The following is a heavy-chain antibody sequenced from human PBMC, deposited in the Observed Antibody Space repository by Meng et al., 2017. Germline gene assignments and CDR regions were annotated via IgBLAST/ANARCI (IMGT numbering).Heavy chain of an antibody. V-gene: IGHV4-61*02. J-gene: IGHJ3*02. Sequence: TLYLTCTVSGGSISSGSYYWSWIRQPAGKGLEWIGRIYTSGSTNYNPSLKSRVTISVDTSKNQFSLKLSSVTAADTAVYYCARDDSSGYYHDAFDIWGQGTMVTVSS. CDR1: GGSISSGSYY. D-gene: IGHD3-22*01. CDR3: ARDDSSGYYHDAFDI. CDR2: IYTSGST.